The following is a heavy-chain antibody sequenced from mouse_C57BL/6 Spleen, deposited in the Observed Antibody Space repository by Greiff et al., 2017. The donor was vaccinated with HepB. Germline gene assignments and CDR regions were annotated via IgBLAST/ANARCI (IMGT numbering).Heavy chain of an antibody. CDR3: GGAMDY. J-gene: IGHJ4*01. Sequence: QVQLQHSGPELVKPGASVKISCKASGYAFSSSWMNWVKQRPGKGLEWIGRIYPGDGDTNYNGKFKGKATLTADKSSSTAYMQLSSLTSEDSAVYFCGGAMDYWGQGTSVTVSS. CDR1: GYAFSSSW. V-gene: IGHV1-82*01. CDR2: IYPGDGDT.